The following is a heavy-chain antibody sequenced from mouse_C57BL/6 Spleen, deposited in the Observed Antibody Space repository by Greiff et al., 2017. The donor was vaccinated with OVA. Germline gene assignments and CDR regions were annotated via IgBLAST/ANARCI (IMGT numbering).Heavy chain of an antibody. D-gene: IGHD1-1*01. Sequence: QVQLQQSGAELVKPGASVKLSCKASGYTFTSYWMHWVKQRPGQGLEWIGMIHPNSGSTHYNEKFKSKATLTVDKSSSTAYMQHISLTSEDSAVYYCADTTVVAHWYFDVWGTGTTVTVAS. CDR2: IHPNSGST. V-gene: IGHV1-64*01. CDR3: ADTTVVAHWYFDV. CDR1: GYTFTSYW. J-gene: IGHJ1*03.